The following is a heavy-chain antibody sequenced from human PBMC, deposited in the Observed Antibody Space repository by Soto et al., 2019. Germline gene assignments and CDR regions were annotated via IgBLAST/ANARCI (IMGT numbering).Heavy chain of an antibody. D-gene: IGHD3-22*01. V-gene: IGHV3-48*02. CDR1: GFTFSSYA. J-gene: IGHJ4*02. Sequence: PGGSLRLSCAASGFTFSSYAMHWVRQAPGKGLEWVSYISSSSSTIYYADSVKGRFTISRDNAKNSLYLQMNSLRDEDTAVYYCARGLYYYDSSGYWGYWGQGTLVTVSS. CDR2: ISSSSSTI. CDR3: ARGLYYYDSSGYWGY.